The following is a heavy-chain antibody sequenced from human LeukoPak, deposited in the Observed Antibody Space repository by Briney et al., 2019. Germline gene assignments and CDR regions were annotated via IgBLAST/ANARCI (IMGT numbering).Heavy chain of an antibody. CDR2: IYYSGSA. J-gene: IGHJ4*02. CDR1: GGSINSYY. Sequence: PSETLSLTCTVSGGSINSYYWGWIRQPPGKGLEWIGSIYYSGSAYYNPSLRSRVTISVDTSKNQFSLKLTSVTAADTAVYYCARHSNGGDCSGGSCYIFDYWGQGALVTVSS. CDR3: ARHSNGGDCSGGSCYIFDY. V-gene: IGHV4-39*01. D-gene: IGHD2-15*01.